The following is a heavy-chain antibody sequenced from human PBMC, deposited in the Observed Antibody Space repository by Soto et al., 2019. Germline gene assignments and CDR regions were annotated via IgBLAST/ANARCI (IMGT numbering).Heavy chain of an antibody. CDR2: INAGNGNT. V-gene: IGHV1-3*01. CDR3: SRWSHYYYGMDV. Sequence: QVQLVQSGAEVKKPGASVKVSCKASGYTFTSYAMHWVRQAPGQRLEWMGWINAGNGNTKYSQKFQGRVTITRDTSASTAYMELSSLRSEDTAVYYCSRWSHYYYGMDVWGQGTTVTVSS. D-gene: IGHD2-15*01. J-gene: IGHJ6*02. CDR1: GYTFTSYA.